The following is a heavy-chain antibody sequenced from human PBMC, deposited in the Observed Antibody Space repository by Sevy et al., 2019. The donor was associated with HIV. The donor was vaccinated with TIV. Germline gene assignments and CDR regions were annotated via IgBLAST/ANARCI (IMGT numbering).Heavy chain of an antibody. CDR2: IYYSGST. CDR1: GGSISSYY. CDR3: ARARSELKNYFDY. D-gene: IGHD1-26*01. V-gene: IGHV4-59*01. J-gene: IGHJ4*02. Sequence: SETLSLTCTVSGGSISSYYWSWIRQPPGKGLEWIGYIYYSGSTNYNPSLKSRVTISVDTSKNQFSLELSSVTAADTAVYYCARARSELKNYFDYWGQGTLVTVSS.